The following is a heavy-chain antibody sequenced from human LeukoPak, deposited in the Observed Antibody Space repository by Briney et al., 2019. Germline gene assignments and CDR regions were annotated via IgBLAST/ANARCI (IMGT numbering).Heavy chain of an antibody. Sequence: SETLSLTCAVYGGSFSGYYWSWIRQPPGKGLEWIGEINHSESTNYNPSLKSRVTISVDTSKNQFSLKLSSVTAADTAVYYCARGVLRYFDWLPPYNWFDPWGQGTLVTVSS. CDR2: INHSEST. D-gene: IGHD3-9*01. V-gene: IGHV4-34*01. CDR1: GGSFSGYY. CDR3: ARGVLRYFDWLPPYNWFDP. J-gene: IGHJ5*02.